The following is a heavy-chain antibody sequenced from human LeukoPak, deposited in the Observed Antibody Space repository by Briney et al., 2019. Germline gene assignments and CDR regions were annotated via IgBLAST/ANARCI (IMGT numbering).Heavy chain of an antibody. V-gene: IGHV3-23*01. D-gene: IGHD2-2*01. CDR3: AKSEDIVVVPAAPGGYGMDV. CDR2: ISGSGGST. Sequence: PGGSLRLSCAASGFTFSSYAMSWVRQAPGKGLEWVSAISGSGGSTYYADSVKGRFTISRDNSKNTLYLQMNSLRAEDTAVYYCAKSEDIVVVPAAPGGYGMDVWGQGTTVTVSS. J-gene: IGHJ6*02. CDR1: GFTFSSYA.